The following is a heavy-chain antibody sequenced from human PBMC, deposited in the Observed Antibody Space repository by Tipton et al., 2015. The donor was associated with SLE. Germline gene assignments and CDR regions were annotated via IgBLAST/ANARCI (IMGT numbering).Heavy chain of an antibody. J-gene: IGHJ4*02. CDR3: AREDSSVTGFDY. CDR1: GFTVSSNY. D-gene: IGHD6-19*01. CDR2: IYSGGST. Sequence: SLRLSCAASGFTVSSNYMSWVRQAPGKGLEWVSVIYSGGSTYYADSVKSRFTISRDNSKNTLYLQMNSLRAEDTAVYYCAREDSSVTGFDYWGQGTLVTVSS. V-gene: IGHV3-53*01.